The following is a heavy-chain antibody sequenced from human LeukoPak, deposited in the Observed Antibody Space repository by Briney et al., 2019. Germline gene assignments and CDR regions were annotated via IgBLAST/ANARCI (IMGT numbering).Heavy chain of an antibody. D-gene: IGHD6-19*01. CDR1: GFTFSSYG. CDR3: AKDFNPRYSSGWFFDY. Sequence: PGGSLRLSCAASGFTFSSYGMSWVRQAPGKGLEWVSAISGSGGSTYYADSVKGRFTISRDNSMNTLYLQMNSLRAEDTAVYYCAKDFNPRYSSGWFFDYWGQGTLVTVSS. CDR2: ISGSGGST. J-gene: IGHJ4*02. V-gene: IGHV3-23*01.